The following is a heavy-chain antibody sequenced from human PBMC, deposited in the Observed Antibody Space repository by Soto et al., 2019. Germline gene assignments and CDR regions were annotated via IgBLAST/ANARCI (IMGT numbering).Heavy chain of an antibody. CDR2: IYWDDDK. V-gene: IGHV2-5*02. CDR3: THRLARGATGLYFQH. D-gene: IGHD3-9*01. J-gene: IGHJ1*01. CDR1: GLSLSTSGVA. Sequence: QITLKESGPTLVKPTQTLTLTCTFSGLSLSTSGVAVGWIRQPPGKALEWLALIYWDDDKRYSPSLKSRLTITKDTSKNRVVLTMSNMDPVDTSTYYCTHRLARGATGLYFQHWGQGTPVTVPS.